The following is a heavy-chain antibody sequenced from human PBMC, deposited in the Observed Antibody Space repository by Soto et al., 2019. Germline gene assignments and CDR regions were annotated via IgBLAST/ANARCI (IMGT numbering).Heavy chain of an antibody. CDR3: ARFVVVTAPSDCDHRDGLDF. J-gene: IGHJ6*01. Sequence: ASVKVSCKASGYTFTSYAMHWVRQAPGQRLEWMGWINAGNGNTKYSQKFQGRVTITRDTSASTAYMELSSLRSEDTAVYYCARFVVVTAPSDCDHRDGLDFCARRSTVT. V-gene: IGHV1-3*01. D-gene: IGHD2-21*02. CDR2: INAGNGNT. CDR1: GYTFTSYA.